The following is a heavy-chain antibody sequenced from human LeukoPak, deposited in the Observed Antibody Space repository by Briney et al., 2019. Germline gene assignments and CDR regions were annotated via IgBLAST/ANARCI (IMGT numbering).Heavy chain of an antibody. Sequence: SGPTLVNPTQTLTLTCTFSGFSLNTSGMCVSWIRQPPGKALEWLARIDWDDYKYYITTLMTRLTISKDTSKNQVVLTMTNMDPVDTATYYCARIRSMPGYYFDYWGQGTLVTVSS. CDR2: IDWDDYK. CDR1: GFSLNTSGMC. D-gene: IGHD2/OR15-2a*01. J-gene: IGHJ4*02. V-gene: IGHV2-70*11. CDR3: ARIRSMPGYYFDY.